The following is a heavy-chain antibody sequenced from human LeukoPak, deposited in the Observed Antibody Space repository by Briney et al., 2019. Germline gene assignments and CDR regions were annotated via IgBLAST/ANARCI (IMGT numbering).Heavy chain of an antibody. CDR2: IQYSGST. D-gene: IGHD3-22*01. J-gene: IGHJ4*02. CDR1: GGSISSYH. V-gene: IGHV4-59*08. CDR3: ASLIYDSSGYYFDK. Sequence: PSETLSLTCTVSGGSISSYHWSWIRQSPGKGLEWMGYIQYSGSTNRNPSLKSQVTISVDTSKNQFSLKLSSVTAADTAVYYCASLIYDSSGYYFDKWGQGTLVTVSS.